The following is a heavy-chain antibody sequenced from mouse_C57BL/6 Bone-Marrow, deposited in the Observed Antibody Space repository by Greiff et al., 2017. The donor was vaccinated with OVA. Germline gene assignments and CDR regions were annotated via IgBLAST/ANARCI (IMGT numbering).Heavy chain of an antibody. Sequence: QVHVKQPGAELVKPGASVKLSCKASGYTFTSYWMHWVKQRPGQGLEWIGMIHPNSGSTNYNEKFKSKATLTVDKSSSTAYMQLSSLTSEDSAVYYCARGQLRPPFAYWGQGTLVTVSA. CDR3: ARGQLRPPFAY. D-gene: IGHD3-2*02. CDR1: GYTFTSYW. V-gene: IGHV1-64*01. CDR2: IHPNSGST. J-gene: IGHJ3*01.